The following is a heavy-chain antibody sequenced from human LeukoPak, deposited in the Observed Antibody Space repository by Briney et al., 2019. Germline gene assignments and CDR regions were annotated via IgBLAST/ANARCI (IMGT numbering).Heavy chain of an antibody. V-gene: IGHV1-24*01. CDR1: GYTLTELS. CDR2: FDPEDGET. J-gene: IGHJ3*02. D-gene: IGHD1-26*01. CDR3: ATAKPWEPTAFDI. Sequence: ASVKVSCKVSGYTLTELSMHWVRQAPGKGLEWMGGFDPEDGETIYAQKFQGRVTMTKDTSTDTAYMELSSLRSEDTAVYYCATAKPWEPTAFDIWGQGTMVTVSS.